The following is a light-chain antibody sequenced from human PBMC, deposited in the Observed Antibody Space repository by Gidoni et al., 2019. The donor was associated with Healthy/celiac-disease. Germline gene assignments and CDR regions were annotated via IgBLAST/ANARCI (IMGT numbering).Light chain of an antibody. CDR1: QGISSY. J-gene: IGKJ4*01. Sequence: DIQMTQSPSSLSASVGDRVTITCRASQGISSYLNWYQQKPGKAPKLLIYAASSLPSGVPARFSGSGSGTDFTLTISSLQPEDFATYYCQQSYSTPRTFXGXTKVEIK. V-gene: IGKV1-39*01. CDR3: QQSYSTPRT. CDR2: AAS.